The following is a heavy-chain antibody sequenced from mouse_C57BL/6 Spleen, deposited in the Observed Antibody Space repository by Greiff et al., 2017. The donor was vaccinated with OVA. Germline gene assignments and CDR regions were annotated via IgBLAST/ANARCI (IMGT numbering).Heavy chain of an antibody. Sequence: DVMLVESGEGLVKPGGSLKLSCAASGFTFSSYAMSWVRQTPEKRLEWVAYISSGGDYIYYADTVKGRFTISRDNARNTLYLQMSSLKSEDTAMDYCTREGSDGYYSFAYWGQGTLVTVSA. CDR2: ISSGGDYI. J-gene: IGHJ3*01. V-gene: IGHV5-9-1*02. CDR3: TREGSDGYYSFAY. D-gene: IGHD2-3*01. CDR1: GFTFSSYA.